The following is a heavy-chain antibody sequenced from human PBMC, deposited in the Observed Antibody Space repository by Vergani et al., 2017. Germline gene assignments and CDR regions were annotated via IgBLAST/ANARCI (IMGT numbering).Heavy chain of an antibody. V-gene: IGHV3-21*01. Sequence: EVQLVESGGGLVKPGGSLRLSCAASGFTFSSYSMNWVRQAPGKGLKWVSSISSSSSYIYYADSVKGRFTISRDNAKHSMFLQMNSLRAEDTAVYYCASDQQWLGGPDYWGQGTLVTVSS. CDR2: ISSSSSYI. CDR1: GFTFSSYS. J-gene: IGHJ4*02. D-gene: IGHD6-19*01. CDR3: ASDQQWLGGPDY.